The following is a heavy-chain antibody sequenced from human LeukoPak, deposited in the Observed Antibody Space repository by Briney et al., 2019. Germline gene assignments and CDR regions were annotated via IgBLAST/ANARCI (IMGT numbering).Heavy chain of an antibody. D-gene: IGHD3/OR15-3a*01. CDR2: IYTSGST. CDR3: ARDRGLDRYYYYGMDV. CDR1: GGSLSSYY. J-gene: IGHJ6*02. V-gene: IGHV4-4*07. Sequence: SETLSLTCTVSGGSLSSYYWSWIRQPAGKGLEWIGRIYTSGSTNYNPSLKSRVTMSVDTSKNQFSLKLSSVTAADTAVYYCARDRGLDRYYYYGMDVWGQGTTVTVSS.